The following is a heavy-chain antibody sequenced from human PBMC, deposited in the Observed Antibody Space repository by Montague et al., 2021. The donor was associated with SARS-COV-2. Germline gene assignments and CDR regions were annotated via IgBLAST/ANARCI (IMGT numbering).Heavy chain of an antibody. CDR3: ARDDYDILTGPFDY. CDR2: IKQDGSEK. J-gene: IGHJ4*02. Sequence: SLRLSCAATGFTFRTYWMSWVRQAPGKGLEWVANIKQDGSEKYYVDSVKGRFTISRDNAKNTLYVQMNSLRAEDTAVYYCARDDYDILTGPFDYWGQGTLVTVSS. CDR1: GFTFRTYW. V-gene: IGHV3-7*01. D-gene: IGHD3-9*01.